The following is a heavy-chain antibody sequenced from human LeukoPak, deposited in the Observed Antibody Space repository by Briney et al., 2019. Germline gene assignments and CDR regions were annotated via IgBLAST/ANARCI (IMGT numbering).Heavy chain of an antibody. Sequence: SGTLSLTCTVSGGSITSDSWWTWVRQPPGKGLEWIGEIYHSGSTRYYPSLKSRVTISVDKSKNQFSLRLNSVTAADTAVYYCARVGYIVGTYDYWGQGTLVTVSS. J-gene: IGHJ4*02. CDR3: ARVGYIVGTYDY. V-gene: IGHV4-4*02. CDR1: GGSITSDSW. CDR2: IYHSGST. D-gene: IGHD1-26*01.